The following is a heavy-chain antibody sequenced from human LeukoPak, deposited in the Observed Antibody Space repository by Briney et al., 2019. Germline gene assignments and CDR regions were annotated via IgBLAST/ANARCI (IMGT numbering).Heavy chain of an antibody. J-gene: IGHJ4*02. CDR2: IYYSGST. V-gene: IGHV4-39*01. CDR3: ARLGYCSSTSCYLFDY. D-gene: IGHD2-2*01. CDR1: GGSISSSSYY. Sequence: PSETLSLTCTVSGGSISSSSYYWGWLRQPPGKGLEWIGSIYYSGSTYYNPSLKSRVTISVDTSKNQFSLKLSSVTAADTAVYYCARLGYCSSTSCYLFDYWGQGTLVTVSS.